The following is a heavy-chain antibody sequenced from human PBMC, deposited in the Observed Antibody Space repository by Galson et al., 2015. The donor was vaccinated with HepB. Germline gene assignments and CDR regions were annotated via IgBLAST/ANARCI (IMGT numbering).Heavy chain of an antibody. CDR3: ARDSQWLVRGSFDY. CDR1: GYTFTSYG. V-gene: IGHV1-18*04. D-gene: IGHD6-19*01. CDR2: ISAYNGNT. Sequence: SVKVSCKASGYTFTSYGISWVRQAPGQGLEWMGWISAYNGNTNYAQKLQGRVTMTTDTSTSTAYIELRSLRSDDTAVYYCARDSQWLVRGSFDYWGQGTLVTVSS. J-gene: IGHJ4*02.